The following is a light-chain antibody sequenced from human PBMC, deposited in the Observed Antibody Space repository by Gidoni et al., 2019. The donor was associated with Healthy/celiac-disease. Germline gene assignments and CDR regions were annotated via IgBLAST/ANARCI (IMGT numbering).Light chain of an antibody. CDR2: GAS. V-gene: IGKV3-15*01. CDR1: QSVSSN. CDR3: QQYNNWPLT. J-gene: IGKJ4*01. Sequence: EIVMTQSPATLSVSPGERATLPSTASQSVSSNLAWYQQKPGQAPRRLIYGASIRATGIPARFSGSGSGTEFTLTISSLQCEDFAVYYCQQYNNWPLTFGGXTKVEIK.